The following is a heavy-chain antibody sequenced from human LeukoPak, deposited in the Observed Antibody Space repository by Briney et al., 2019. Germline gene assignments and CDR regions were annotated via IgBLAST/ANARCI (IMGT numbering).Heavy chain of an antibody. V-gene: IGHV4-30-4*01. J-gene: IGHJ4*02. CDR3: ARDLLNEGNHLDY. CDR1: GGSTSSGDYY. CDR2: IYYSGST. Sequence: PSETLSLTCTVSGGSTSSGDYYWSWIRQPPGKGLEWIGYIYYSGSTYYNPSLKSRVTISVDTSKNQFSLKLSSVTAADTAVYYCARDLLNEGNHLDYWGQGTLVTVSS. D-gene: IGHD4-23*01.